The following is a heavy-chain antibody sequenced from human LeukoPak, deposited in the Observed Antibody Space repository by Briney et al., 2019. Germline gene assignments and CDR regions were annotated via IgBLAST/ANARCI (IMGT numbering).Heavy chain of an antibody. D-gene: IGHD1-26*01. CDR2: MYYSGST. CDR1: GGSISSSSYY. CDR3: ARQGGGGRAFDI. V-gene: IGHV4-39*01. J-gene: IGHJ3*02. Sequence: SETLSLTCTVSGGSISSSSYYWGWIRQPPGKGLERIGTMYYSGSTYYNPSLKSRATISIDTSKNQFSLELSSVTATGTAIYYCARQGGGGRAFDIWGQGTMVTVSS.